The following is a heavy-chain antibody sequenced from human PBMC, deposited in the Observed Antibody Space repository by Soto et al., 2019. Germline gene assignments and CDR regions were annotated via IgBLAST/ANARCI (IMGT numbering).Heavy chain of an antibody. CDR2: ISAHNGNT. CDR3: ARGRYGDY. D-gene: IGHD1-1*01. Sequence: QVHLVQSGAEVKKPGASVKVSCKGSGYGFTTYGITWVRQAPGQGLEWMAWISAHNGNTNYAQKHQGRVTGTRDTSTSPAYMELRSLISDDTAVYYCARGRYGDYWGQGALVTVSS. CDR1: GYGFTTYG. V-gene: IGHV1-18*01. J-gene: IGHJ4*02.